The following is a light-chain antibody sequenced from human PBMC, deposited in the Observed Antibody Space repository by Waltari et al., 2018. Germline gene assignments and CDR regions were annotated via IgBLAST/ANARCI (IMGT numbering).Light chain of an antibody. CDR2: HAS. V-gene: IGKV3-20*01. J-gene: IGKJ1*01. Sequence: EVVLTQSPGTLSLSPGEGATLSCRASQSISHYLAWYQQKPGQAPRLLISHASSRATGIPDRFSGSGSGTDFSLTISRLEPEDFAVYYCQHYVNLPATFGQGTKVEI. CDR3: QHYVNLPAT. CDR1: QSISHY.